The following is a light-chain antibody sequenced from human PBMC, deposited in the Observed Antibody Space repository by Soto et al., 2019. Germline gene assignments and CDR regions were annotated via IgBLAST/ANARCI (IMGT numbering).Light chain of an antibody. Sequence: EIVLTQSPATLSLSPGERATLSCRASQSVSSYLAWYQQKPGQAPRLLIYDASNRATGIPARFSGSGSGTDFTLTISSLEPEDSAFYYCQQRRNWPPYTFGQGTKREIK. CDR3: QQRRNWPPYT. V-gene: IGKV3-11*01. J-gene: IGKJ2*01. CDR1: QSVSSY. CDR2: DAS.